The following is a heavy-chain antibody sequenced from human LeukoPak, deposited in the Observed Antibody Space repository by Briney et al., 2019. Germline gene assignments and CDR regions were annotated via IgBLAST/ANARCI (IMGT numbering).Heavy chain of an antibody. CDR1: GGSFSAYY. V-gene: IGHV4-59*08. Sequence: SETLSLTCTVYGGSFSAYYWTWIRQPPGKGLEWIGYIYDSGSTSYNPSLKSRVTISVDTSKNQFSLKLSSVTAADTAVYYCARGMYYYGSGNWFDPWGQGTLVTVSS. CDR2: IYDSGST. CDR3: ARGMYYYGSGNWFDP. D-gene: IGHD3-10*01. J-gene: IGHJ5*02.